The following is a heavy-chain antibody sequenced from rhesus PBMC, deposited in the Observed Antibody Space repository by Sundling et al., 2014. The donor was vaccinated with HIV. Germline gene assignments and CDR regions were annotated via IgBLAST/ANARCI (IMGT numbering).Heavy chain of an antibody. V-gene: IGHV4S10*01. CDR3: VRGNYENDFGHYFHYYFDY. Sequence: QVQLQESGPGVVKPSETLSLTCAVSGGSISDSFRWNWIRQPPGRGLEWIGYIYGSSMSTNYKPSLKSRVTISKDASKDQFSLNLRSVTAADTAVYYCVRGNYENDFGHYFHYYFDYWGQGILVTVSS. D-gene: IGHD3-9*01. CDR1: GGSISDSFR. CDR2: IYGSSMST. J-gene: IGHJ4*01.